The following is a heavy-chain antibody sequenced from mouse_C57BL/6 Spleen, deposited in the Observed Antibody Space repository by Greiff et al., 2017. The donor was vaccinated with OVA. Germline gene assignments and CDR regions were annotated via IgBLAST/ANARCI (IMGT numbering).Heavy chain of an antibody. J-gene: IGHJ1*03. V-gene: IGHV14-3*01. Sequence: EVQLQQSVAELVRPGASVKLSCTASGFNITNTYMHWVKQRPEQGLEWIGKIDPANGNTKYAPKFQGKATITADTSSNTAYLQLSSLTSEDTAIYYCARALETAQGYWYFDVWGTGTTVTVAS. D-gene: IGHD3-2*02. CDR2: IDPANGNT. CDR3: ARALETAQGYWYFDV. CDR1: GFNITNTY.